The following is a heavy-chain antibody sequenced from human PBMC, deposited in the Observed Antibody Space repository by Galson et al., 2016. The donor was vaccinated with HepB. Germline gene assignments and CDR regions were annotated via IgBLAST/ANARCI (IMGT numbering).Heavy chain of an antibody. J-gene: IGHJ3*01. D-gene: IGHD5-24*01. CDR3: ARDLTGDGYTDAFDF. Sequence: SLRLSCAASGFTFSSYWMDWVRQAPGKGLVWVSRIKGDGSSTSYADSVKGRFTISRDNANTLYLQMNSLRAEDTAVYYCARDLTGDGYTDAFDFWGQGTMVTVSS. CDR2: IKGDGSST. CDR1: GFTFSSYW. V-gene: IGHV3-74*01.